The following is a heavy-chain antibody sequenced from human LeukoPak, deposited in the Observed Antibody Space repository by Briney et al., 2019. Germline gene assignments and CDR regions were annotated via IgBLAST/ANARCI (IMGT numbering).Heavy chain of an antibody. Sequence: GRSLRLSCTASVFTFNSYAMSWVRQAPGKGLEGVSGINVAGDRTYYAHSGKGRFTISRDNSRYTLFLQMNGLRAEDTAVYYCAKETRETRLANYFYDSSGYSNIDSWGQGTLVIVSS. V-gene: IGHV3-23*01. CDR1: VFTFNSYA. D-gene: IGHD3-22*01. CDR3: AKETRETRLANYFYDSSGYSNIDS. CDR2: INVAGDRT. J-gene: IGHJ4*02.